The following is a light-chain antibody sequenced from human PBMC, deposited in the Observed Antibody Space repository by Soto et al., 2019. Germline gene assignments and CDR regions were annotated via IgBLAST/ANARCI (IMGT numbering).Light chain of an antibody. Sequence: IVLTPSPFTLSVSPGERATLSCRASQSVSSSYLAWSQQKPGQAPRLLIYGASSRATGIPDRFSGSGSGTDFTLTISRLEPEDFAVYFCHQYGSSPWTFGQGTKVDI. J-gene: IGKJ1*01. CDR3: HQYGSSPWT. CDR1: QSVSSSY. CDR2: GAS. V-gene: IGKV3-20*01.